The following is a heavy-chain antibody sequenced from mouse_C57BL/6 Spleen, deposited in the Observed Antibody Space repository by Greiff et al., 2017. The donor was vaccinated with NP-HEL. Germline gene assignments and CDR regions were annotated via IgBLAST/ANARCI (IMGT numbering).Heavy chain of an antibody. J-gene: IGHJ3*01. CDR3: ARGYYGSRGFAY. CDR2: IHPNSGST. D-gene: IGHD1-1*01. Sequence: QVQLQQSGAELVKPGASVKLSCKASGYTFTSYWMHWVKQRPGQGLEWIGMIHPNSGSTNYNEKFKSKATLTVDKSSSTAYMQLSSLTSEDSAVYYCARGYYGSRGFAYWGQGTLVTVSA. CDR1: GYTFTSYW. V-gene: IGHV1-64*01.